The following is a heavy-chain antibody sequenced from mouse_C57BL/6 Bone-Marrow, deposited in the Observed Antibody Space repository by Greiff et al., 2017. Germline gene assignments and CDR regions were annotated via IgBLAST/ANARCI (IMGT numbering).Heavy chain of an antibody. CDR3: VSDYYGSSYAMDY. J-gene: IGHJ4*01. CDR1: GFSFNTYA. Sequence: EVQLVQSGAGLVQPKGSLKLSCAASGFSFNTYAMNWVRQAPGKGLEWVARIRSKSNNYATYYADSVKDRFNISRDDSESMLYVQMNNWKTEDTALYDCVSDYYGSSYAMDYWGQGTSVTVSS. CDR2: IRSKSNNYAT. D-gene: IGHD1-1*01. V-gene: IGHV10-1*01.